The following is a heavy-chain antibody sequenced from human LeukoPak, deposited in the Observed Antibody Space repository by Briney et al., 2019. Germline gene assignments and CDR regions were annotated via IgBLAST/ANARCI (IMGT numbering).Heavy chain of an antibody. Sequence: SSVTVSCRASGRTVSSYAISWVRQAPGQGLEWMGGIIPTFGTANYAQKFQGRVTITADESTSTAYMELSSLRSEDTAVYYCAAKRMYSNFDYYYYYMDVWGKGTTVTVSS. CDR3: AAKRMYSNFDYYYYYMDV. V-gene: IGHV1-69*01. D-gene: IGHD4-11*01. CDR2: IIPTFGTA. CDR1: GRTVSSYA. J-gene: IGHJ6*03.